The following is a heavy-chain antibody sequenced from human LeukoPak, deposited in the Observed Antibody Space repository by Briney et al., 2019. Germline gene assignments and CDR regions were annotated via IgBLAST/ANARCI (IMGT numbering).Heavy chain of an antibody. CDR1: GGSFSGYY. V-gene: IGHV4-34*01. Sequence: PSETLSLTCAVYGGSFSGYYWSWIRQPPGKGLEWIGEINHSGSTNYNPSLKSRVTISVDTSKNQFSLKLSSVTAADTAVYYCARAKRRLRWNSGQIPRGAFDIWGQGTMVTVSS. D-gene: IGHD6-25*01. CDR2: INHSGST. J-gene: IGHJ3*02. CDR3: ARAKRRLRWNSGQIPRGAFDI.